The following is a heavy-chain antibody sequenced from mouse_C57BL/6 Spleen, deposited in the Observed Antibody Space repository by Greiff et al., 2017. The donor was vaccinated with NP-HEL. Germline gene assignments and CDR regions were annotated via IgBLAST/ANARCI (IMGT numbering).Heavy chain of an antibody. CDR1: GFTFSDYY. CDR2: INYDGSST. D-gene: IGHD1-1*01. J-gene: IGHJ1*03. V-gene: IGHV5-16*01. Sequence: EVQLVESEGGLVQPGSSMKLSCTASGFTFSDYYMAWVRQVPEKGLEWVANINYDGSSTYYLDSLKSRFIISRDNAKNILYLQMSSLKSEDTATYYCARVTTEDWYFDVWGTGTTVTVSS. CDR3: ARVTTEDWYFDV.